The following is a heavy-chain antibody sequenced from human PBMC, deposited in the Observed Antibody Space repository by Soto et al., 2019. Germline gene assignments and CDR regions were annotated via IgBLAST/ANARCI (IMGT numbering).Heavy chain of an antibody. CDR3: AKDLLYYYDSSGYYRDY. CDR2: ISGSGGST. J-gene: IGHJ4*02. D-gene: IGHD3-22*01. Sequence: SLRLSCAASGFTFSSYAMSWVRQAPGKGLEWVSAISGSGGSTYYADSVKGRFTISRDNSKNTLYLQMNSLRAEDTAVYYCAKDLLYYYDSSGYYRDYWGQGTLVTVSS. CDR1: GFTFSSYA. V-gene: IGHV3-23*01.